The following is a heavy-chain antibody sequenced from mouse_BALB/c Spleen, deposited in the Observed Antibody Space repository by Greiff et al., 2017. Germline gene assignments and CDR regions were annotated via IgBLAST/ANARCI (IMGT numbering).Heavy chain of an antibody. J-gene: IGHJ3*01. CDR2: IYPGSGST. Sequence: QVQLQQSGPELVKPGASVKMSCKASGYTFTDYVISWVKQRTGQGLEWIGEIYPGSGSTYYNEKFKGKATLTADKSSNTAYMQLSSLTSEDSAVYFCARNGNYGGAWFAYWGQGTLVTVSA. D-gene: IGHD2-1*01. CDR1: GYTFTDYV. V-gene: IGHV1-81*01. CDR3: ARNGNYGGAWFAY.